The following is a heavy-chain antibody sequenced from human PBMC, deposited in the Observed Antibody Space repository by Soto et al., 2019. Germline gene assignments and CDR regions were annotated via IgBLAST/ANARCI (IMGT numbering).Heavy chain of an antibody. CDR1: WFTFSSNY. V-gene: IGHV3-53*01. CDR3: ARDPPATRHGMDV. Sequence: GSLRLSCAASWFTFSSNYMSWVLHAPGKGLEWVSVIYSGGSTYYADSVGGRFTISRDNSKNTLYLQMKSLRAEDTAVYYCARDPPATRHGMDVWGQGTTVTVSS. CDR2: IYSGGST. J-gene: IGHJ6*02.